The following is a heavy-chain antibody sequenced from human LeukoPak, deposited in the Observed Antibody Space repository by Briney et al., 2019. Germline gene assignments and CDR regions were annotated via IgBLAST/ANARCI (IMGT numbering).Heavy chain of an antibody. J-gene: IGHJ4*02. CDR3: AVDVIYESD. V-gene: IGHV1-58*01. CDR1: GFTFSNSA. D-gene: IGHD2/OR15-2a*01. CDR2: IVVGSGNT. Sequence: GTSVKVSCKASGFTFSNSAVQWVRRARGQRLEWIGWIVVGSGNTNYAQKFQERVTITRDMSTSTAYMELSSLRSEDTAVYYCAVDVIYESDWGQGTLVTVSS.